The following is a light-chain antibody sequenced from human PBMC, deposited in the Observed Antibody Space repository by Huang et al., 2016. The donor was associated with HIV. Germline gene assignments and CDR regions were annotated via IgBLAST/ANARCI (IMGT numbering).Light chain of an antibody. V-gene: IGKV1-39*01. J-gene: IGKJ1*01. Sequence: DIQMTLSPSSLSASVGDRVTITCRASQSITTSLNWYQQRPGKAPKLLVYDASTLQSGVPSRFSGSGAGTDFTLTISSLQPEDFATYHCQQSYRTPDTFGQGTKVEIK. CDR1: QSITTS. CDR2: DAS. CDR3: QQSYRTPDT.